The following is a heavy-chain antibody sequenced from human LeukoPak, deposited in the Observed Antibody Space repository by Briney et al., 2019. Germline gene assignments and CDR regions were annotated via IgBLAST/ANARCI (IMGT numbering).Heavy chain of an antibody. D-gene: IGHD6-13*01. CDR1: GYTFTGYY. J-gene: IGHJ4*02. CDR2: INPNSGGT. CDR3: ARGSSSWSPIDY. Sequence: ASVKVSCKASGYTFTGYYMHWVRQAPGQGLEWMEWINPNSGGTNYAQKFQGWVTMTRDTSISTAYMELSRLRSDDTAVYYCARGSSSWSPIDYWGQGTLVTVSS. V-gene: IGHV1-2*04.